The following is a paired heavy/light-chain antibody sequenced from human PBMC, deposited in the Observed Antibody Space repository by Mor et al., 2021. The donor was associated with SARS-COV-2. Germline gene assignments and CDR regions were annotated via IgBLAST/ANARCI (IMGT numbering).Light chain of an antibody. J-gene: IGKJ4*01. CDR2: GAS. CDR1: QSVSGSY. V-gene: IGKV3-20*01. Sequence: EIVLTQSPGTLSLSPGERATLSCRASQSVSGSYLAWYQQKPGQAPRLLIYGASSRATGIPDRFSGGGSGTDFTLTISRLEPEDFAVYYCQHYGSSPRPTFGGGTKVEI. CDR3: QHYGSSPRPT.
Heavy chain of an antibody. Sequence: EVQLLESGGGLVQPGGSLRLSCAASGFTFTSYAMNWVRQAPGKGLEWVSTISSGGTATYSADSVKGRFTISRDNSKNTLFLQMNSLRAEDTAVYYCAKSYQWMVLCDYWGQGTLVTVSS. V-gene: IGHV3-23*01. D-gene: IGHD6-19*01. CDR3: AKSYQWMVLCDY. CDR2: ISSGGTAT. J-gene: IGHJ4*02. CDR1: GFTFTSYA.